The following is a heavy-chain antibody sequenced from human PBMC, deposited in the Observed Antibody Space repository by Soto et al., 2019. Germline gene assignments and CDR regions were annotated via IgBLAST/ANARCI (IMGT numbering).Heavy chain of an antibody. CDR3: ARVDYFDSGSPFDI. Sequence: ASVKVSCKASGYSFTNNDVSWVRQATGQGLEWMGWMNPGSGNTSYAQKFQGRVTMTRDISTSTAYMELSSLTSDDTAVYYCARVDYFDSGSPFDIWGQGTMVTASS. J-gene: IGHJ3*02. D-gene: IGHD3-22*01. V-gene: IGHV1-8*01. CDR2: MNPGSGNT. CDR1: GYSFTNND.